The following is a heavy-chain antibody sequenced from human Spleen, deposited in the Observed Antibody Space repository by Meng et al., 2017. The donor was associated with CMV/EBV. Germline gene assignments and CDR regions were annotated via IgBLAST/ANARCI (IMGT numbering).Heavy chain of an antibody. CDR2: INSDGSII. Sequence: GESLKISCAASGFTLTNFWMHWVRQPPGKGLVWLSRINSDGSIINSADSVKGRFTISRDNAENTLYLEMNSLRAEDTAVYYCAASGTYFQGYYWGQGTLVTVSS. D-gene: IGHD1-26*01. J-gene: IGHJ4*02. V-gene: IGHV3-74*01. CDR1: GFTLTNFW. CDR3: AASGTYFQGYY.